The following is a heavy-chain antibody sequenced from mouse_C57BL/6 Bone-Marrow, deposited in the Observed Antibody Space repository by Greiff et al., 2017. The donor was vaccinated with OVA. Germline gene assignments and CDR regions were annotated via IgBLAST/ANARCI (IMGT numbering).Heavy chain of an antibody. CDR1: EYEFPSHD. D-gene: IGHD2-2*01. J-gene: IGHJ1*03. CDR3: ARQHYGYDDWYFDV. CDR2: INSDGGST. Sequence: EVMLVESGGGLVQPGESLKLSCESNEYEFPSHDMSWVRKTPEKRLELVAAINSDGGSTYYPDTMERRFIISRDNTKKTLYLQMSSLRSEDTALYYCARQHYGYDDWYFDVWGTGTTVTVSS. V-gene: IGHV5-2*01.